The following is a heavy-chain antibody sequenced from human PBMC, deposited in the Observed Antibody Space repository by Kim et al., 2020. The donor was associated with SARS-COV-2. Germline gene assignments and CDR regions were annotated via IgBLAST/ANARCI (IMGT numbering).Heavy chain of an antibody. CDR3: AKWATIVVVPAAPYYYYYGMDV. CDR2: ISGSGGST. D-gene: IGHD2-2*01. V-gene: IGHV3-23*01. Sequence: GGSLRLSCAASGFTFSSYAMSWVRQAPGKGLEWVSAISGSGGSTYYADSVKGRFTISRDNSKNTLYLQMNSLRAEDTAVYYFAKWATIVVVPAAPYYYYYGMDVWGQGTTVTVSS. CDR1: GFTFSSYA. J-gene: IGHJ6*02.